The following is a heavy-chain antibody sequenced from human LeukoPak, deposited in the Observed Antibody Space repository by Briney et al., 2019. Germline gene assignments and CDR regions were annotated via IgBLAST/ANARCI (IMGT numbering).Heavy chain of an antibody. D-gene: IGHD3-3*01. CDR2: IIPIFGTA. CDR3: ARVPSRDFWSGYSFDP. J-gene: IGHJ5*02. CDR1: GGTFSSYA. V-gene: IGHV1-69*06. Sequence: SVKVSCKASGGTFSSYAISWVRQAPGQGLEWMGGIIPIFGTANYAQKFQGRVTIAADKSTSTAYMELSSLRSEDTAVYYCARVPSRDFWSGYSFDPWGQGTLVTVSS.